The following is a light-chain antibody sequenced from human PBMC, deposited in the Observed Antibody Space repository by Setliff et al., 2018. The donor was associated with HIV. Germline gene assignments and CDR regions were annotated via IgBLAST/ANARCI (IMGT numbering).Light chain of an antibody. V-gene: IGLV2-14*03. Sequence: QSALTQPASVSGSPGQSITISCTGTSSDIGSYNFVSWYQQHPGKAPKLMISDVTRRPSGVSDRFSGSKSGHTASLTISGLQAEDEADYYCSSYTTSNTYVFGTGTKVTVL. CDR3: SSYTTSNTYV. CDR1: SSDIGSYNF. CDR2: DVT. J-gene: IGLJ1*01.